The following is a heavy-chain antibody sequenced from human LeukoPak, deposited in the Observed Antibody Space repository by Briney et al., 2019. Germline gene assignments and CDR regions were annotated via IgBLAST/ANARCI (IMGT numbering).Heavy chain of an antibody. D-gene: IGHD1-1*01. J-gene: IGHJ4*02. Sequence: GGSLRLSCAASGFTFSNYAMNWVRQAPGKGLEWVSVMSGSGGGTYYADSVKGRFTISRDNSKNTLYLQMNSLRAEDTAVYYCASERLGYFDYWGQGTLVTVSS. CDR2: MSGSGGGT. CDR1: GFTFSNYA. V-gene: IGHV3-23*01. CDR3: ASERLGYFDY.